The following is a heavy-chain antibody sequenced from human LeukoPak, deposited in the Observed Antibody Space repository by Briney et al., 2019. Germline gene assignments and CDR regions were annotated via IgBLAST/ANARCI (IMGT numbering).Heavy chain of an antibody. D-gene: IGHD3-3*01. CDR3: ARKVRFLEWSLFDP. CDR2: IYYSGST. Sequence: SETLSLTXTVSGGSISSSSYYWGWIRQPPGKGLEWIGSIYYSGSTYYNPSLKSRVTISVDTSKNQFSLKLSSVTAADTAVYYCARKVRFLEWSLFDPWGQGTLVTVSS. CDR1: GGSISSSSYY. J-gene: IGHJ5*02. V-gene: IGHV4-39*01.